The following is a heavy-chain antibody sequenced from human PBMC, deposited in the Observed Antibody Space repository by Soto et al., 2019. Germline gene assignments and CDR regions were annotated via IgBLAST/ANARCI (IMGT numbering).Heavy chain of an antibody. CDR1: GGSISSSSYY. Sequence: SETLSLTCTVSGGSISSSSYYWGWIRQPPGKGLEWIGSIYYSGSTYYNPSLKTRVTISVDTSKNQFSLRLSSVTAADTAVYYCATYEHWLVPRYYYYGMDVWGQGTTVTVSS. V-gene: IGHV4-39*01. J-gene: IGHJ6*02. D-gene: IGHD6-19*01. CDR3: ATYEHWLVPRYYYYGMDV. CDR2: IYYSGST.